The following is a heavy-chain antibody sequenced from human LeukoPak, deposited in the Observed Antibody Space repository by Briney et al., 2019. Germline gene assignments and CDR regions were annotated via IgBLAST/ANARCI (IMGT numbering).Heavy chain of an antibody. Sequence: SGTLSLTCTVSGGSISSSSYYWGWIRQPPGKGLEWIGSIYYSGSTYYNPSLKSRVTISVDTSKNQFSLKLSSVTAADTAVYYRARQWLAPLCSFDYWGQGTLVTVSS. CDR3: ARQWLAPLCSFDY. CDR2: IYYSGST. V-gene: IGHV4-39*07. CDR1: GGSISSSSYY. J-gene: IGHJ4*02. D-gene: IGHD6-19*01.